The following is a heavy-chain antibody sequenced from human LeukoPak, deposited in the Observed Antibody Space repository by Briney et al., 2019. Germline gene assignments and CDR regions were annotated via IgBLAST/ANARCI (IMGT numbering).Heavy chain of an antibody. J-gene: IGHJ4*02. CDR1: GFTFDDYA. CDR3: AKELWFGELLYLFDY. CDR2: ISWNSGSI. Sequence: GGSLRLSCAASGFTFDDYAMHWVRQAPGKGLEWVSGISWNSGSIGYADSVKGRFTISRDNAKNSLYLQMNSLRAEDTALYYCAKELWFGELLYLFDYWGQGTLVTVSS. V-gene: IGHV3-9*01. D-gene: IGHD3-10*01.